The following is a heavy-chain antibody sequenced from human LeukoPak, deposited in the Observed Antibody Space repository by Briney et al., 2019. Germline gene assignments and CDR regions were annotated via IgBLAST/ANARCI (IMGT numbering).Heavy chain of an antibody. J-gene: IGHJ4*02. CDR1: GFTFSTYV. D-gene: IGHD3-10*01. CDR3: ASDYYGSGSYYGDFDY. V-gene: IGHV3-48*03. CDR2: ISSSGSTI. Sequence: PGGSLTLSCAASGFTFSTYVMNWVRQAPGKGLEWVSYISSSGSTIYYADSVKGRFTISRDNAKNSLYLQMNSLRAEDTAVYYCASDYYGSGSYYGDFDYWGQGTLVPVSS.